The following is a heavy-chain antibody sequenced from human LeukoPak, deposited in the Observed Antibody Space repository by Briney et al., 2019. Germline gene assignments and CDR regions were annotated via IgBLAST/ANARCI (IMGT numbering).Heavy chain of an antibody. V-gene: IGHV1-8*01. D-gene: IGHD2-8*01. Sequence: ASVKVSCKASGYTFTSYDINWVRQATGQGLEWMGWMNPNSGNTGYAQKFQGRVTMTRNTSISTAYMELSSLRSEDTAVYYCARVPTICTNGVCYPDFDYWGQGTLVTVSS. CDR2: MNPNSGNT. CDR3: ARVPTICTNGVCYPDFDY. CDR1: GYTFTSYD. J-gene: IGHJ4*02.